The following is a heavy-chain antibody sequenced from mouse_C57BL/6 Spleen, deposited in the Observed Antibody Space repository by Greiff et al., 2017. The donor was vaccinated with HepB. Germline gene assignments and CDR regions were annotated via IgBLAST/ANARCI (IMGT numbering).Heavy chain of an antibody. Sequence: DVKLQESGPGLVKPSQTVFLTCTVTGISITTGNYRWSWIRQFPGNKLEWIGYIYYSGTITYNPSLTSRTTITRDTPKNQFFLEMNSLTAEDTATYYCAREALLLRSFDYWGQGTTLTVSS. CDR1: GISITTGNYR. D-gene: IGHD1-1*01. CDR3: AREALLLRSFDY. J-gene: IGHJ2*01. CDR2: IYYSGTI. V-gene: IGHV3-5*01.